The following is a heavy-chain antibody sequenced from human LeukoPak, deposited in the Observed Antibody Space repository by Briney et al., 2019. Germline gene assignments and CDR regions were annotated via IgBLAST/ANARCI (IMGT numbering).Heavy chain of an antibody. D-gene: IGHD2-15*01. CDR2: ISSSSGTI. CDR1: GFTFSTSP. Sequence: PGGSLRLSCAASGFTFSTSPMNWVRQAPGKGPEWVSYISSSSGTIYYADSVKGRFTISRDDAENSLYLQMNSPRAEDTAVYYCARGPGSGHYFDYWGQGTLVTVSS. V-gene: IGHV3-48*04. J-gene: IGHJ4*02. CDR3: ARGPGSGHYFDY.